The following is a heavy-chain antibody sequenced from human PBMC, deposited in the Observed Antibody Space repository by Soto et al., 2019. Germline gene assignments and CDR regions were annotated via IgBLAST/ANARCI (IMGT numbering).Heavy chain of an antibody. Sequence: PSETVSLSCTVSGGSISSYYWSWIRQPPGKGLEWIGYIYYSGSTNYNPSLKSRVTISVDTSKNQFSLKLSSVTAADTAVYYCARARASYYILTGYLGWFHTSGPATLVTVSS. V-gene: IGHV4-59*01. D-gene: IGHD3-9*01. CDR2: IYYSGST. J-gene: IGHJ5*02. CDR3: ARARASYYILTGYLGWFHT. CDR1: GGSISSYY.